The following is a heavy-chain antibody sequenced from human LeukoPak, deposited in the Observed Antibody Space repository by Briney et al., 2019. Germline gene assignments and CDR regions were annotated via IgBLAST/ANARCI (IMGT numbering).Heavy chain of an antibody. J-gene: IGHJ4*02. CDR3: ARGRVVVVPAAIYY. CDR1: GFTFSSYW. V-gene: IGHV3-7*03. Sequence: GGSLRLSCTASGFTFSSYWMSWVRQAPGKGLEWVANIKQDGSEKYYVDSVKGRFTISRDNAKNSLYLQMNSLRAEDTAVYYCARGRVVVVPAAIYYWGQGTLVTVSS. D-gene: IGHD2-2*01. CDR2: IKQDGSEK.